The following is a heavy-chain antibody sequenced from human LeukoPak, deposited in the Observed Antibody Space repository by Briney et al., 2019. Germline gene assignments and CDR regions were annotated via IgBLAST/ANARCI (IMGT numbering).Heavy chain of an antibody. CDR3: ARGPPNWGYDY. CDR2: MSPNSGNT. V-gene: IGHV1-8*01. CDR1: GYTFTSCD. D-gene: IGHD7-27*01. J-gene: IGHJ4*02. Sequence: ASVKVSCKASGYTFTSCDINWVRQATGQGPEWMGWMSPNSGNTGYAQKFQGGVTMTRSTSMSTAYMELSSLRSEDTAVYYCARGPPNWGYDYWGQGTLATVSS.